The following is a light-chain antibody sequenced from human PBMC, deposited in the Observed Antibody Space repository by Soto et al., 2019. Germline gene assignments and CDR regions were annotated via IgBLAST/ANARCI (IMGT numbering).Light chain of an antibody. CDR2: ASS. Sequence: DIQMTQSPSSLSASVGDRVTITCRASQSISIYLNWYQQKPGKAPKVLIYASSSLQSGVPSRFSGSGSGTDFNLTISSLQPEDFATYSCQQSYSTPYTFGQGTKLEIK. CDR1: QSISIY. J-gene: IGKJ2*01. V-gene: IGKV1-39*01. CDR3: QQSYSTPYT.